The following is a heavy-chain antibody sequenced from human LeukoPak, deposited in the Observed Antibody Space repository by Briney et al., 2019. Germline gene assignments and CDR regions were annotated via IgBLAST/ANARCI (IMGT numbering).Heavy chain of an antibody. J-gene: IGHJ4*02. D-gene: IGHD3-10*01. Sequence: SETLSLTCTVSGGSISSSSYYWGWIRQPPGKGLEWIGSIYYSGSTYYNPSLKSRVTISVDTSKNQFSLKLSSVTAADTAVYYCARVLSTHYNYFDYWGQGTLVTVSS. V-gene: IGHV4-39*07. CDR2: IYYSGST. CDR3: ARVLSTHYNYFDY. CDR1: GGSISSSSYY.